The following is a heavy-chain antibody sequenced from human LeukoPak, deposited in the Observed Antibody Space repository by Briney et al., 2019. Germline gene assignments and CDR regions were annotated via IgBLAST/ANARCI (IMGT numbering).Heavy chain of an antibody. CDR2: IYTSGST. CDR3: ARDLGVAAAGKHDAFDI. D-gene: IGHD6-13*01. CDR1: GGSISSYY. Sequence: SETLSLTCTVSGGSISSYYWSWIRQPAGKGLEWIGLIYTSGSTNYNPSLKSRVTMSVDTSKNQFSLKLSSVTAADTAVYYCARDLGVAAAGKHDAFDIWGQGTMVTVSS. V-gene: IGHV4-4*07. J-gene: IGHJ3*02.